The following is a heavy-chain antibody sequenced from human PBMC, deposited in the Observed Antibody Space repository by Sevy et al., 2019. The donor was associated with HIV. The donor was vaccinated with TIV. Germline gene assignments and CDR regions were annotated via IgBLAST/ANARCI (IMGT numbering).Heavy chain of an antibody. Sequence: GGSLRLSCAASGFSFSRYWMSWVRQAPGKGLEWVANIKKDGSEKYYVDSVRGRVTIFRDNAKNSLYLQMNSLSAEDTAVYYCARDCSSTSCLWGMDVWGQGTTVTVSS. CDR1: GFSFSRYW. J-gene: IGHJ6*02. D-gene: IGHD2-2*01. CDR2: IKKDGSEK. V-gene: IGHV3-7*03. CDR3: ARDCSSTSCLWGMDV.